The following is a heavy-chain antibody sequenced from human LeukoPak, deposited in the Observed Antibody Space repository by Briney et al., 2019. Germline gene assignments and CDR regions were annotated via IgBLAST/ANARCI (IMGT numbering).Heavy chain of an antibody. Sequence: SETLSLTCTVSGGSISSYYWSWIRQPAGKGLEWIGRIYTSGSTNYNPSLKSRVTMSVDTSKNQFSLKLSSVTAADTAVYYCARGATVTTEGVFDYWGQGTLVTVSS. CDR3: ARGATVTTEGVFDY. D-gene: IGHD4-17*01. CDR1: GGSISSYY. J-gene: IGHJ4*02. CDR2: IYTSGST. V-gene: IGHV4-4*07.